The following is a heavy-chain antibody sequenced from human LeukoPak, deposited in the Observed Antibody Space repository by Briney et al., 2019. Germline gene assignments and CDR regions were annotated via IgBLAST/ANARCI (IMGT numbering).Heavy chain of an antibody. J-gene: IGHJ4*02. Sequence: GGSLRLSCAASGFTFSSYWMHWVRQAPGKGLVWVSRINIDGSSTSYAASVKGRFTISRDNAKNTLYLQMNSLRAEDTAVYYCARGAPVIVVVVAATPDYWGQGTLVTVSS. D-gene: IGHD2-15*01. CDR1: GFTFSSYW. V-gene: IGHV3-74*01. CDR2: INIDGSST. CDR3: ARGAPVIVVVVAATPDY.